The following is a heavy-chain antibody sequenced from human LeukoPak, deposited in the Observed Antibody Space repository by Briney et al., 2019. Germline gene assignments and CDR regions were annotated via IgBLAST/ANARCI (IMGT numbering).Heavy chain of an antibody. CDR3: AREKNGGNSAFDY. Sequence: DSVKGRFTISRDNAKNSLYLQMNSLRAEDTALYYCAREKNGGNSAFDYWGQGTLVTVSS. J-gene: IGHJ4*02. V-gene: IGHV3-7*01. D-gene: IGHD4-23*01.